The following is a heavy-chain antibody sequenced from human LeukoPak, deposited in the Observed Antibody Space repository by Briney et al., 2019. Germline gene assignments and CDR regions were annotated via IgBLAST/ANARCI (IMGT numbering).Heavy chain of an antibody. CDR2: ISGSGGST. D-gene: IGHD3-22*01. Sequence: GGSLRLSCAASGFTFSSYAMSWVRQAPGKGLEWVSAISGSGGSTYYADSVKVRFTISRDNSMNTLYLQMNSLRVEDTAVYFCAKDRPNYYGSNGHYYRRDGDYWGQGTLVTVSS. V-gene: IGHV3-23*01. CDR1: GFTFSSYA. CDR3: AKDRPNYYGSNGHYYRRDGDY. J-gene: IGHJ4*02.